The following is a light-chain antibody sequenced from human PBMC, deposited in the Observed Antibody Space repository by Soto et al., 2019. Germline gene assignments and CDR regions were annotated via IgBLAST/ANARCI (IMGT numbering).Light chain of an antibody. CDR1: QTVRTY. CDR2: DAS. CDR3: LQRTNWPLS. J-gene: IGKJ4*01. Sequence: EIGLTQSPATLSLSPGERATLSCRASQTVRTYLAWYQQRPGQALRLVIYDASNRAPGMPDRFSGSGSGTDFTLTISSLEPEDSAVYYCLQRTNWPLSFGGGTKVDIK. V-gene: IGKV3-11*01.